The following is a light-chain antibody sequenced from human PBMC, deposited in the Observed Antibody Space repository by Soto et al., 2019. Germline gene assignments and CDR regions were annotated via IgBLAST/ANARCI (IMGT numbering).Light chain of an antibody. CDR2: EVS. CDR1: SSDVGDYNY. V-gene: IGLV2-8*01. Sequence: QSAPTQPPSASGSPGQSVTIPCTGTSSDVGDYNYVSWYQQHPGKVPKLLIYEVSKRPSGVPDRFSGSKSGNTASLTVSGLQAEDEADYYCSSYTTSSTMIFGGGTKLTVL. CDR3: SSYTTSSTMI. J-gene: IGLJ2*01.